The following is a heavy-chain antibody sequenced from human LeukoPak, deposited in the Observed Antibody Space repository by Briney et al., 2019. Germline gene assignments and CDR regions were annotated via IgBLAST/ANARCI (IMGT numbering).Heavy chain of an antibody. Sequence: GGPLRLSCAASGFTFSSYGMSWVRQAPGKGLEWVANIKQDGSEKYYVDSVKGRFTISRDNAKNSLYLQMNSLRAEDTAVYYCAYGFGDYWGQGTLVTVSS. J-gene: IGHJ4*02. CDR3: AYGFGDY. D-gene: IGHD3-16*01. CDR1: GFTFSSYG. CDR2: IKQDGSEK. V-gene: IGHV3-7*01.